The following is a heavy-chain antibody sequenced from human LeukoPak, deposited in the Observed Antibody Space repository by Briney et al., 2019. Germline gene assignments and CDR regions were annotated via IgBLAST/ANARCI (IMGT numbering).Heavy chain of an antibody. CDR2: ISYDGSNK. CDR1: GVTLCSYG. J-gene: IGHJ4*02. CDR3: AGNTRAYYYDSSGYVY. D-gene: IGHD3-22*01. V-gene: IGHV3-30*03. Sequence: GGSLRLSCVASGVTLCSYGMHWVCQAPGEGVEWVAVISYDGSNKYYADSVKGRFTISRDNSKNTLYLQMNSLRAEDTAVYYCAGNTRAYYYDSSGYVYWGQGTLVTVSS.